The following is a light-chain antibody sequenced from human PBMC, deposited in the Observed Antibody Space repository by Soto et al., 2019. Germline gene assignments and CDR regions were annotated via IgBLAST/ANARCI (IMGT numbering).Light chain of an antibody. CDR2: DVS. CDR1: SSDVGGYNY. CDR3: CSYAGIYPYV. Sequence: QSALTHPRSVSGSPGQSVTISCTGTSSDVGGYNYVSWYQLHPGKAPKLIIYDVSKRPSGVPDRFSGSKSGNTASLTISGLQAEDEAGYYCCSYAGIYPYVFGTGTKVTVL. V-gene: IGLV2-11*01. J-gene: IGLJ1*01.